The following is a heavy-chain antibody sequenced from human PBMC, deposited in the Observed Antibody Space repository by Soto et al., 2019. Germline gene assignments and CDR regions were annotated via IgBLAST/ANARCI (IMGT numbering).Heavy chain of an antibody. CDR2: ISAYNGKT. Sequence: GASVKVSCKASGYTFTSYGISWVRQAPGQGLEWMGWISAYNGKTNYAQKHNGRVTTTTDTSTSTAYMEMRSLRSDDTAVYYCASDRPGPGYRGYDLDYYYGMDVWGQGTTVTVSS. V-gene: IGHV1-18*04. CDR1: GYTFTSYG. J-gene: IGHJ6*02. CDR3: ASDRPGPGYRGYDLDYYYGMDV. D-gene: IGHD5-12*01.